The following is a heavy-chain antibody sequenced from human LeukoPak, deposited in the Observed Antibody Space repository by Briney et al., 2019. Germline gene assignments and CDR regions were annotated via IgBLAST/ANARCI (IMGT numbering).Heavy chain of an antibody. CDR1: GYTFTSYD. V-gene: IGHV1-8*01. D-gene: IGHD2-2*01. Sequence: GASVKVSCKASGYTFTSYDINWVRQATGQGLEWMGWMNPNSGNTGYAQKFQGRVTMTRNTSISTAYMELSSLRSEDTAVYYCARQLPAVEYYYYYYGMDVWGQGTTVTVSS. CDR3: ARQLPAVEYYYYYYGMDV. CDR2: MNPNSGNT. J-gene: IGHJ6*02.